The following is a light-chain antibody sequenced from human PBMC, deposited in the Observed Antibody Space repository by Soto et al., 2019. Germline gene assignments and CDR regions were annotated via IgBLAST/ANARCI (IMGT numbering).Light chain of an antibody. Sequence: EIVITQSPATLSVSPGERATLSCRASQSVSNNLAWYQQKPGQAPRLLIYGASTRATGIPARFSGSGSGTGFTLTISSLQSEDFAVYYCQQYNNWAITFGQGTRLEIK. J-gene: IGKJ5*01. V-gene: IGKV3-15*01. CDR1: QSVSNN. CDR3: QQYNNWAIT. CDR2: GAS.